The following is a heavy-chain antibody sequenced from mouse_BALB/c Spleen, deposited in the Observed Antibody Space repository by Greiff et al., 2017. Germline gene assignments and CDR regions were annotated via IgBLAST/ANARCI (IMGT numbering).Heavy chain of an antibody. CDR3: EIHEARVAWFAY. CDR1: GFTFSSYG. J-gene: IGHJ3*01. V-gene: IGHV5-6*01. D-gene: IGHD3-3*01. CDR2: ISSGGSYT. Sequence: EVKLMESGGDLVKPGGSLKLSCAASGFTFSSYGMSWVRQTPDKRLEWVATISSGGSYTYYPDSVKGRFTISRDNAKNTLYLQMSSLKSEDTAMYYCEIHEARVAWFAYWGQGTLVTVSA.